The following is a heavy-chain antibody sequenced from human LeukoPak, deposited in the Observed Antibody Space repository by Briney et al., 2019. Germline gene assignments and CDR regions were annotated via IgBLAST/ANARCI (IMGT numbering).Heavy chain of an antibody. CDR1: GFTFSIYS. D-gene: IGHD4-23*01. Sequence: GGSLRLSCAASGFTFSIYSMNWVRQAPGKGLEWLSYISSSSSTIYYADSVKGRFTISRDNAKNSLYLLMNSLRAEDTAVYYCARTTVVTLIDYWGQGTLVTVSS. J-gene: IGHJ4*02. CDR2: ISSSSSTI. V-gene: IGHV3-48*04. CDR3: ARTTVVTLIDY.